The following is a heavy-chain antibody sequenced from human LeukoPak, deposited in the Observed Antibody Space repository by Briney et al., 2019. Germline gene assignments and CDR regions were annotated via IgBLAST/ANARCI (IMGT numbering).Heavy chain of an antibody. V-gene: IGHV3-11*04. J-gene: IGHJ5*02. CDR1: GFILSDYY. CDR2: ISSSGSTI. Sequence: PGGSLRLSCAASGFILSDYYMNWIRQAPGKGLEWVSYISSSGSTIYYADSVKGRFTISRDNAKNSLYLQMNSVRAEDTAVYYCARDGGVSRNYYGNAIGSWFDPWGQGTLVTVSS. CDR3: ARDGGVSRNYYGNAIGSWFDP. D-gene: IGHD1-26*01.